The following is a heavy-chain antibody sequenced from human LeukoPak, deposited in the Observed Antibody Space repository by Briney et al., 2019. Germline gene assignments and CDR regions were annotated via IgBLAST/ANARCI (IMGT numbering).Heavy chain of an antibody. V-gene: IGHV3-23*01. CDR1: GFTFSSYA. CDR2: ISGSGGST. CDR3: AKSRSSLSDAFDI. D-gene: IGHD2-2*01. J-gene: IGHJ3*02. Sequence: GGSLRLSCAASGFTFSSYAMSWVRQAPGKGLEWVSAISGSGGSTSYADSVKGRFTISRDNSKNTLYLQMNSLTAEDTAVYYCAKSRSSLSDAFDIWGQGTMVTVSS.